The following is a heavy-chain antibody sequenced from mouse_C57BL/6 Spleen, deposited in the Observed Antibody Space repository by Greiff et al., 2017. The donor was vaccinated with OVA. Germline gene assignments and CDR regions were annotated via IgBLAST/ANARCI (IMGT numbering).Heavy chain of an antibody. CDR3: ARYYGSSPYYFDY. J-gene: IGHJ2*01. D-gene: IGHD1-1*01. Sequence: VKLMESGAELVKPGASVKLSCKASGYTFTSYWMHWVKQRPGQGLEWIGMIHPNSGSTNYNEKFKSKATLTVDKSSSTAYMQLSSLTSEDSAVYYCARYYGSSPYYFDYWGQGTTLTVSS. CDR1: GYTFTSYW. V-gene: IGHV1-64*01. CDR2: IHPNSGST.